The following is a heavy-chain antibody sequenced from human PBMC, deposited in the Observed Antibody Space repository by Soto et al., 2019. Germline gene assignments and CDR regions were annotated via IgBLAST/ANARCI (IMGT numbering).Heavy chain of an antibody. CDR1: GYNFSSHW. D-gene: IGHD2-15*01. Sequence: GESLKISCKGSGYNFSSHWIAWVRQMPGKGLEWMGIIFPADSDTKYSPSFQGQVTISADKSISTAYLQWSSLKASDTAMYYCASSVVVPSTMNYFDYWGQGSLVTVSS. CDR3: ASSVVVPSTMNYFDY. V-gene: IGHV5-51*01. J-gene: IGHJ4*02. CDR2: IFPADSDT.